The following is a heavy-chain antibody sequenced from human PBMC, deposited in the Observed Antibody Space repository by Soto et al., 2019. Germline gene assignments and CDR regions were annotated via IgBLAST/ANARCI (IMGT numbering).Heavy chain of an antibody. CDR3: ARVGFADSGSGDYYFDL. J-gene: IGHJ4*02. V-gene: IGHV3-33*01. Sequence: QVQLVESGGGVVQPGESLRLSCAASGFIFSRYGMNWVRQAPGKGLEWVAVTWYDGSNEYYADSVKGRFTISRDNLKKTLYLEMNSLRPEDTAVYFCARVGFADSGSGDYYFDLWGQGTLVTVSS. CDR1: GFIFSRYG. CDR2: TWYDGSNE. D-gene: IGHD4-17*01.